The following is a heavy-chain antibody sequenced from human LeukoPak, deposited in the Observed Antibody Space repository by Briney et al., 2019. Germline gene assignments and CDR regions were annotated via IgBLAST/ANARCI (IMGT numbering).Heavy chain of an antibody. CDR3: ARSIAARSCYYYGMDV. J-gene: IGHJ6*02. CDR1: GGSFSGYY. D-gene: IGHD6-6*01. V-gene: IGHV4-34*01. Sequence: SETLSLTCAVYGGSFSGYYWSWIRQPPGKGLEWIGEINHSGSTNYNPSLKSRVTISVDTSKNQFSLELSSVTAADTAVYYCARSIAARSCYYYGMDVWGQGTTVTVSS. CDR2: INHSGST.